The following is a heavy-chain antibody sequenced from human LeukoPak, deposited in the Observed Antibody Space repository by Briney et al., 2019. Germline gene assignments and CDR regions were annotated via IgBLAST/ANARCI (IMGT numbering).Heavy chain of an antibody. J-gene: IGHJ5*02. V-gene: IGHV1-2*02. D-gene: IGHD3-9*01. Sequence: ASVKVSCKASGYTFTGYYMHWVRQAPGQGLEWMGWINPNSGGTNYAQKFQGRVTMTRDTSISTAYMELSRLRSDDTAVYYCARVWETYYDILTGYYKASGVDPWGQGTLVTVSS. CDR2: INPNSGGT. CDR3: ARVWETYYDILTGYYKASGVDP. CDR1: GYTFTGYY.